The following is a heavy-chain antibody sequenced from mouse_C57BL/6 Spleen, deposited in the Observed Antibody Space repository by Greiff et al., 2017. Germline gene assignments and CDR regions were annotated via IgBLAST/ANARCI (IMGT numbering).Heavy chain of an antibody. D-gene: IGHD2-5*01. CDR1: GYTFTSYW. Sequence: QVQLQQPGAELVKPGASVKVSCKASGYTFTSYWMHWVKQRPGQGLEWIGRIHPSDSDTNYNQKFKGKATLTVDKSSSTAYMQLSSLTSEDSAVYYCARGTGYYSNYYYAMDYWGQGTSVTVSS. CDR2: IHPSDSDT. CDR3: ARGTGYYSNYYYAMDY. V-gene: IGHV1-74*01. J-gene: IGHJ4*01.